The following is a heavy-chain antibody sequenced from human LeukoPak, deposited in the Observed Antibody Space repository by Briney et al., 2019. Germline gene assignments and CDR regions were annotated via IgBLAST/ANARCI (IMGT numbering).Heavy chain of an antibody. CDR2: IYYSGST. Sequence: PSETLSLTCTVSGGSISSGDYYWRWIRQPPGKGLEWIGYIYYSGSTYYNPSLKSRLTISGDTSKNQFSLRLSSVTAADTAVCYCARGTWSSSIDYWGQGTLVTVSS. D-gene: IGHD6-6*01. CDR3: ARGTWSSSIDY. V-gene: IGHV4-30-4*01. CDR1: GGSISSGDYY. J-gene: IGHJ4*02.